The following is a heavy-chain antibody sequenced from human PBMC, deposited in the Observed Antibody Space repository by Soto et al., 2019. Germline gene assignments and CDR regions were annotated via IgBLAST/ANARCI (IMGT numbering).Heavy chain of an antibody. CDR3: ARGLTLAAAFDY. Sequence: SVKVSCKASGGTFSSYAISWVRQAPGQGLEWMGGIIPIFGTANYAQKFQGRVTITADGSTSTAYMELSSLRSEDTAVYYCARGLTLAAAFDYWGQGTLVTVSS. V-gene: IGHV1-69*13. D-gene: IGHD6-13*01. J-gene: IGHJ4*02. CDR1: GGTFSSYA. CDR2: IIPIFGTA.